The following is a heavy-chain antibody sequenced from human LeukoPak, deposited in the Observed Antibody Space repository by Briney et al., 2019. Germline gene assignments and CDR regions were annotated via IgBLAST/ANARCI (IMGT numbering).Heavy chain of an antibody. Sequence: GGSLRLSCADSGFTFSSHWMSWVRQAPGKGLEWVANIKQDGSEIYYLDSVKGRFTISRDNAKNSLYLQMNSLRAEDTALYYCAKDSDGGSGSHIYYFDYWGQGTLVTVSS. CDR3: AKDSDGGSGSHIYYFDY. CDR2: IKQDGSEI. CDR1: GFTFSSHW. D-gene: IGHD3-10*01. J-gene: IGHJ4*02. V-gene: IGHV3-7*03.